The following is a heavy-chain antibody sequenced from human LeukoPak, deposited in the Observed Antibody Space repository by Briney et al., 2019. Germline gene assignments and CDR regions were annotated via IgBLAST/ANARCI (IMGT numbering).Heavy chain of an antibody. V-gene: IGHV4-39*07. D-gene: IGHD3-3*02. Sequence: SETLSLTCTVSGGSISSSSYYWGWIRQPPGKGLEWIGSIYYSGSTYYNPSLKSRVTISVDTSKNQFSLKLSSVTAADTAVYYCARDHVPLPPFYYFDYWGQGTLVTVSS. CDR2: IYYSGST. CDR1: GGSISSSSYY. J-gene: IGHJ4*02. CDR3: ARDHVPLPPFYYFDY.